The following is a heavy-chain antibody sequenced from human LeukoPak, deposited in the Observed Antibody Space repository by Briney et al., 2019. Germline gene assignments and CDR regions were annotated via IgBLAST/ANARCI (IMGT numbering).Heavy chain of an antibody. CDR3: AGLGYYDSSGYGY. CDR2: IIPIFGTA. V-gene: IGHV1-69*05. Sequence: ASVKVSCRASGGTFSSYAISWVRQAPGQGLEWMGRIIPIFGTANYAQKFQGRVTITTDESTSTAYMELSSLRSEDTAVYYCAGLGYYDSSGYGYWGQGTLVTVSS. D-gene: IGHD3-22*01. CDR1: GGTFSSYA. J-gene: IGHJ4*02.